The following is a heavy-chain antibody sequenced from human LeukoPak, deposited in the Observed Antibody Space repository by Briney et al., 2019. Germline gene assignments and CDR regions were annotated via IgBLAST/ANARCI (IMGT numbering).Heavy chain of an antibody. CDR1: GFTFSSYG. V-gene: IGHV3-30*18. D-gene: IGHD6-19*01. CDR3: AKALAVAGTLDY. CDR2: ISYDGSNK. Sequence: GGSLRLSCAASGFTFSSYGVHWVRQAPGRGLEWVAVISYDGSNKYYADSVKGRFTISRDNSKNTLYLQMNSLRAEDTAVYYCAKALAVAGTLDYWGQGTLVTVSS. J-gene: IGHJ4*02.